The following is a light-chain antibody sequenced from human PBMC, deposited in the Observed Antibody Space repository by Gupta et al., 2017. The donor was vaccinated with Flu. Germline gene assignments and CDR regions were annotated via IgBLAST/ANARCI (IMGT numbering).Light chain of an antibody. CDR2: END. Sequence: KVTISGSGSSSNIGNNYVSWYQQLPGTAPKLLIYENDKRPSGIPDRFSGSKSGTSATLAITGLQTGDEADYYCGTWDSSLSAGVFGGGTRLTVL. CDR3: GTWDSSLSAGV. CDR1: SSNIGNNY. V-gene: IGLV1-51*02. J-gene: IGLJ3*02.